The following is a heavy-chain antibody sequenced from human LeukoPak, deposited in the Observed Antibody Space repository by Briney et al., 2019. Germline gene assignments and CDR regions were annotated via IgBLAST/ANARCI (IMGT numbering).Heavy chain of an antibody. D-gene: IGHD6-19*01. CDR3: AKDHGQQWLETWFDP. CDR2: ISWNSGSI. CDR1: GFTFDDYA. J-gene: IGHJ5*02. V-gene: IGHV3-9*01. Sequence: GGSLRLSCAASGFTFDDYAMHWVRQAPGKGLEWVSGISWNSGSIGYADSVKGRFTISRDNAKNSLYLQMNSLRAEDTALYYCAKDHGQQWLETWFDPWGQGTLVTVSS.